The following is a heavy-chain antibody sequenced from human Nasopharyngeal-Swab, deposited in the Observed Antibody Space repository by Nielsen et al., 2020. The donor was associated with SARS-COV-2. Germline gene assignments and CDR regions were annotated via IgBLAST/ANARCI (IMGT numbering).Heavy chain of an antibody. D-gene: IGHD2-15*01. J-gene: IGHJ6*02. Sequence: RQPPGEGLEWVSGLSWNSGSIGYADSVKGRFTISRDHAKNSLYLQMISLRAEDTALYYCAKVVAAHYYYGMDVWGQGTTVTVSS. CDR3: AKVVAAHYYYGMDV. V-gene: IGHV3-9*01. CDR2: LSWNSGSI.